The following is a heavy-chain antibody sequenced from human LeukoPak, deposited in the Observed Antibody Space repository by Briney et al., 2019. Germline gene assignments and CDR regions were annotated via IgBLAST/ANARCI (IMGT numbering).Heavy chain of an antibody. CDR3: ARGLEPLLLAFDI. CDR1: GGSFSGYY. Sequence: SETLSLTCAVYGGSFSGYYWSWIRQPPGKGLEWIGEINHSGSTNYNPSLKSRVTISVDTSKNQFSLKLSSVTAADTAVYYCARGLEPLLLAFDIRGQGTMVTVSS. D-gene: IGHD1-1*01. J-gene: IGHJ3*02. V-gene: IGHV4-34*01. CDR2: INHSGST.